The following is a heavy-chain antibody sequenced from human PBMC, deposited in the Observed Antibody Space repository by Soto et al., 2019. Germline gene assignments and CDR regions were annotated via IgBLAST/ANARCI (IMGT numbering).Heavy chain of an antibody. D-gene: IGHD3-22*01. J-gene: IGHJ4*02. V-gene: IGHV1-69*06. CDR3: ARGLAPYYYDSSGYGY. CDR1: GGTFSSYA. Sequence: GASVKVSCKASGGTFSSYAISWVRQAPGQGLEWMGGIIPIFGTANYAQKFQGRVTITADKSTSTAYMELSSLRSEDMAVYYCARGLAPYYYDSSGYGYWGQGTLVTVSS. CDR2: IIPIFGTA.